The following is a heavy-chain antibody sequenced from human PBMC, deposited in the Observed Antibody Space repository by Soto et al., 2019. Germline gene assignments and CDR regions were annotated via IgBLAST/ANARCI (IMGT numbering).Heavy chain of an antibody. CDR2: VSAYNGKT. CDR3: ARDRLIAVTGLLHY. J-gene: IGHJ4*02. Sequence: QVQLVQSGAEVKKPGASVKVSCKTSGYPFTSYGINWVRQAPGQGPEWMGWVSAYNGKTSYTQKFQDGVTMTTHTSTRTPYMELRSLRSDDTAVYYCARDRLIAVTGLLHYWGQGTLVTVSS. V-gene: IGHV1-18*01. CDR1: GYPFTSYG. D-gene: IGHD6-19*01.